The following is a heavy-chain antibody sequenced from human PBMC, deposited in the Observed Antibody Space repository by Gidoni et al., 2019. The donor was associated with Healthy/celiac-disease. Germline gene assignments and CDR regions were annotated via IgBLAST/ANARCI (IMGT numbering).Heavy chain of an antibody. Sequence: EVQLVESGGGLVQPGGSLRLSCAAPGFTFSDHYRDWVRQAPGKGLEWVGRTRNKANSYTTEYAASGKGRFTISRDDSKNSLYLKMNSLKTEDTAVYYCATDEPNGYWGQGTLVTVSS. CDR3: ATDEPNGY. J-gene: IGHJ4*02. D-gene: IGHD2-8*01. V-gene: IGHV3-72*01. CDR2: TRNKANSYTT. CDR1: GFTFSDHY.